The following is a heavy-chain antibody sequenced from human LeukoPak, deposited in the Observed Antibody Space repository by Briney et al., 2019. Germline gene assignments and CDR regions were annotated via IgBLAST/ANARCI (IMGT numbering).Heavy chain of an antibody. CDR1: GGSFSGYY. CDR3: ARAVYCSSTSCSGRYYFDY. CDR2: INHSGST. J-gene: IGHJ4*02. D-gene: IGHD2-2*01. V-gene: IGHV4-34*01. Sequence: KPSETLSLTCAVYGGSFSGYYWSWIRQPPGEGLEWIGEINHSGSTNYNPSLKSRVTISVDTSKNQFSLKLSSVTAADTAVYYCARAVYCSSTSCSGRYYFDYWGQGTLVTVSS.